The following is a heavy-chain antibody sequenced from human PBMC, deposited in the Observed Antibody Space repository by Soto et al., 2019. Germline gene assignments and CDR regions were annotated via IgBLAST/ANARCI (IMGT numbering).Heavy chain of an antibody. CDR3: ARDVEGYDYVWGSYRGGFDY. Sequence: QVQLVQSGAEVKKPGASVKVSCKASGYTFTSYGISWVRQAPGQGLEWMGWISAYNGNTNYAQKLQGRVTMTTDTSTSTAYMGLRSLRSDDTAVYYCARDVEGYDYVWGSYRGGFDYWGQGTLVTVSS. V-gene: IGHV1-18*04. J-gene: IGHJ4*02. D-gene: IGHD3-16*02. CDR1: GYTFTSYG. CDR2: ISAYNGNT.